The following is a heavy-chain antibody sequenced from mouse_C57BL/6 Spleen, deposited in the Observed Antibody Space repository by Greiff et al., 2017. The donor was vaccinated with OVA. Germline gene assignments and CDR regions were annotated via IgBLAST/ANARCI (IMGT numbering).Heavy chain of an antibody. Sequence: QVQLKQSGAELMKPGASVKLSCKATGYTFTGYWIEWVKQRPGHGLEWIGEILPGSGSTNYNEKFKGKATFTADTSSNTAYMQLSSLTTEDSAIYYCARSIYYYGSTYYFDDWGQGTTLTVAS. V-gene: IGHV1-9*01. CDR1: GYTFTGYW. D-gene: IGHD1-1*01. CDR2: ILPGSGST. J-gene: IGHJ2*01. CDR3: ARSIYYYGSTYYFDD.